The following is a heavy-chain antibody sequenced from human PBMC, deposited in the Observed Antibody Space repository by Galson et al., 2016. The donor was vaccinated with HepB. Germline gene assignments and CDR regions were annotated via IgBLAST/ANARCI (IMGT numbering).Heavy chain of an antibody. V-gene: IGHV3-23*01. CDR2: IGGGNT. J-gene: IGHJ6*01. CDR1: GFTFSTYA. D-gene: IGHD6-13*01. Sequence: SLRLSCAASGFTFSTYAMSWVRQAPGKGLEWVSLIGGGNTYYADSVRGRFTISRDNSKNTLYLQMNSLRAEDTAVYYCAKVLPYSAGHGMDVRGQGTTVTVSS. CDR3: AKVLPYSAGHGMDV.